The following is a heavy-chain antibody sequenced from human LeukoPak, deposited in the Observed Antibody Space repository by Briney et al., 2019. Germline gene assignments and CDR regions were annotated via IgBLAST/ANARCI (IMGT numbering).Heavy chain of an antibody. V-gene: IGHV3-23*01. CDR3: ATYVRGDFDY. Sequence: GGSLRLSCATSGFTLSSYAMSWVRQAPGKGLEWVSTVSGGGGSTWYADSVKGRFTISRDNSKNTLYLQMNSLRAEDTAVYYCATYVRGDFDYWGQGTLVTVSS. D-gene: IGHD3-10*02. CDR2: VSGGGGST. J-gene: IGHJ4*02. CDR1: GFTLSSYA.